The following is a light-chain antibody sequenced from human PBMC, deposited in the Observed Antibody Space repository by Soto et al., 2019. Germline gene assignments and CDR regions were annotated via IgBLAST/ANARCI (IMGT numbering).Light chain of an antibody. CDR2: DAS. CDR3: QQRSNWPPS. Sequence: EIVLTQSPATLSLSPGERATLSCRASQSVSSYLAWYQQKPGQAPRLLIYDASNRATGIPARFSGSGSGTDFILTISSLEPEDFAVYHCQQRSNWPPSFGQGTKV. CDR1: QSVSSY. V-gene: IGKV3-11*01. J-gene: IGKJ1*01.